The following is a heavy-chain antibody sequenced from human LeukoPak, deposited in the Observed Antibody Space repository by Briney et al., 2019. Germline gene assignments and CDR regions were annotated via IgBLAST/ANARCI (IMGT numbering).Heavy chain of an antibody. CDR3: ARLYLRDHCSSTSCYGLYFDY. V-gene: IGHV4-39*01. Sequence: SETLSLTCTASGGYISSSSYYWGWIRQPPGKGLEWIGTIYYSGSTYYNSSLKSRVTISVDTSKNQFSLKLSSVTAADTAVYYCARLYLRDHCSSTSCYGLYFDYWGQGTLVTVSS. CDR1: GGYISSSSYY. CDR2: IYYSGST. D-gene: IGHD2-2*01. J-gene: IGHJ4*02.